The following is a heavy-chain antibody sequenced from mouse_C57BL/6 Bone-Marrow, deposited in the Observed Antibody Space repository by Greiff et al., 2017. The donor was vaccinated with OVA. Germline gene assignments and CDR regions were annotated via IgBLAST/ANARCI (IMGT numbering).Heavy chain of an antibody. CDR1: GFNIKDDY. D-gene: IGHD2-1*01. CDR3: TSYGNFDY. V-gene: IGHV14-4*01. CDR2: IDPENGAT. Sequence: VQLQQSGAELVRPGASVKLSCTASGFNIKDDYMHWVKQRPEQGLEWIGWIDPENGATEYAPKFQGKATITADTSSNTAYLQLSSLTSEDTAVYYCTSYGNFDYWGQGTTLTVSS. J-gene: IGHJ2*01.